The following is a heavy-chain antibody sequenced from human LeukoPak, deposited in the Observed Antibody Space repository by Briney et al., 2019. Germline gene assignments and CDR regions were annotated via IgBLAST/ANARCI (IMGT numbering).Heavy chain of an antibody. V-gene: IGHV4-59*08. CDR3: ARSYYDILTGYYSLDY. CDR1: GGSISSYY. J-gene: IGHJ4*02. CDR2: IYYSGST. D-gene: IGHD3-9*01. Sequence: SETLSLTCTVSGGSISSYYWSWIRQPPGKGLEWIGYIYYSGSTNYNPSLKSRVTISVDTSKNQFSLKLSSVTAADTAVYYCARSYYDILTGYYSLDYWGQGTLVTVSS.